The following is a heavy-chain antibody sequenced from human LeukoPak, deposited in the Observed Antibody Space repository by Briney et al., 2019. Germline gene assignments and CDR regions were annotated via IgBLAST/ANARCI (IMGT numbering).Heavy chain of an antibody. CDR3: ARERGGDYGDYIYFDY. J-gene: IGHJ4*02. CDR1: GFTFSSYA. V-gene: IGHV3-30-3*01. D-gene: IGHD4-17*01. CDR2: ISYDGSNK. Sequence: GGSLRLSCAASGFTFSSYAMHWVRQAPGKGLEWVAVISYDGSNKYYADSVKGRFTISRDNSKNTLYLQMNSLRAEDTAVYYCARERGGDYGDYIYFDYWGQGTLVTVSS.